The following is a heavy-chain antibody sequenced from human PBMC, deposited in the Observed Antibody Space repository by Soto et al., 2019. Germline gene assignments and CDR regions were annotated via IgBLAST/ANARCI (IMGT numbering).Heavy chain of an antibody. CDR3: ARHSPDFDWLSQFDY. D-gene: IGHD3-9*01. Sequence: SETLSLTCTVSGGSISSGGYYWSWIRQNPGKGLEWIGYLYYSGSTNYNPSRKSRVSLSMDTSKNQLSLKLSSVTAADTAVYYCARHSPDFDWLSQFDYWGQGTLVTVSS. CDR2: LYYSGST. CDR1: GGSISSGGYY. J-gene: IGHJ4*02. V-gene: IGHV4-61*08.